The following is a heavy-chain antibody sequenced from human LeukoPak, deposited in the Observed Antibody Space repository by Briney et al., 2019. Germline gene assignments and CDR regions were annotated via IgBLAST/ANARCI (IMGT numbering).Heavy chain of an antibody. CDR3: ARDLTGPYDH. D-gene: IGHD3-22*01. J-gene: IGHJ4*02. CDR1: GFTVSRYW. Sequence: GGSLRLSCAASGFTVSRYWMHWVRHAPGKGLVWVARINVEGNHIDYAESVKGRFTISRDSAKNTLYLQMNSVRAEDTAVYSCARDLTGPYDHWGQGTLVTVSS. V-gene: IGHV3-74*01. CDR2: INVEGNHI.